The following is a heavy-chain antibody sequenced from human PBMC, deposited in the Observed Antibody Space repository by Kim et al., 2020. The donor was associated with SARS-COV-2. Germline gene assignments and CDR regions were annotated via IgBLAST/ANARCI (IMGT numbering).Heavy chain of an antibody. Sequence: NPSRGSRVAISVDTSKNQFSLNLRSVTAADTALYYCARDRGGLKHYMDVWGKGTAVTISS. V-gene: IGHV4-59*01. D-gene: IGHD3-10*01. CDR3: ARDRGGLKHYMDV. J-gene: IGHJ6*03.